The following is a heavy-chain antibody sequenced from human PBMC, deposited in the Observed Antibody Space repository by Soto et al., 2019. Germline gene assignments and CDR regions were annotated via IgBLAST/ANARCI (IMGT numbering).Heavy chain of an antibody. Sequence: SETLSLTCTVSGGSISSYYWSWIRQPPGKGLEWIGYIYYSGSTNYNPSLKSRVTISVDTSKNQFSLKLSSVTAADTAVYYCARVRHTDYGDFYDYYSKDVWGQGTTVTVS. D-gene: IGHD4-17*01. CDR3: ARVRHTDYGDFYDYYSKDV. CDR2: IYYSGST. CDR1: GGSISSYY. J-gene: IGHJ6*02. V-gene: IGHV4-59*01.